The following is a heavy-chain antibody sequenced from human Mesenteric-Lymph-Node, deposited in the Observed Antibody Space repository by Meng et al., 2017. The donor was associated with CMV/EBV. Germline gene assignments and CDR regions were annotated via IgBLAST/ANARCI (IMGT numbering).Heavy chain of an antibody. CDR1: GVSFSSYA. J-gene: IGHJ4*02. CDR3: ARDYSGSYYSPLGY. V-gene: IGHV3-30-3*01. CDR2: RSDDESSK. Sequence: SGVSFSSYAMHWVRQEPGKRLEWVAIRSDDESSKSYADSVKGRFTISRNNSKNTLYLQMNSLRVEDTAVYYCARDYSGSYYSPLGYWGQGTVVTVSS. D-gene: IGHD1-26*01.